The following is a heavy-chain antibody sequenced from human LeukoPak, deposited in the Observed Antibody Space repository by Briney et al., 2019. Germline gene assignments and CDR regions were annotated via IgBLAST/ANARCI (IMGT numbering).Heavy chain of an antibody. D-gene: IGHD2-2*01. J-gene: IGHJ4*02. CDR3: ARVRAEVGYCSSTSCYALDY. Sequence: PGRSLRLSCAASGFIFSSYAMHWVRQAPGKGLEWVAVISYDGSNKYYADSVKGRFTISRDNSKNTLYLQMNSLRAEDTAVYYCARVRAEVGYCSSTSCYALDYWGQGTLVTVSS. CDR1: GFIFSSYA. V-gene: IGHV3-30*04. CDR2: ISYDGSNK.